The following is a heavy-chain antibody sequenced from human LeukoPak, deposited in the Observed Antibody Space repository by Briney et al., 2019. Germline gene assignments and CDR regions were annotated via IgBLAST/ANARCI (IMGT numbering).Heavy chain of an antibody. CDR2: IYYSGRT. Sequence: NPSETLSLTCSVSSGSINSYYWSWIRQPPGKGLEWIGYIYYSGRTSYNPSLKSRVTISVDTSKNHFSLTLSSVTAADTAVYYCARGQKYRNGYTVTELGSGYFDYWGQGTLVTVSS. J-gene: IGHJ4*02. V-gene: IGHV4-59*01. CDR1: SGSINSYY. D-gene: IGHD5-18*01. CDR3: ARGQKYRNGYTVTELGSGYFDY.